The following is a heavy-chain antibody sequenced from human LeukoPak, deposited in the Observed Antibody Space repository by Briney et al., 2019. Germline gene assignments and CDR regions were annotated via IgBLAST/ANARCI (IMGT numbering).Heavy chain of an antibody. V-gene: IGHV4-4*07. CDR3: ARVLNWNWDNYFDY. Sequence: SETLSLTCTVSGDSISSYYWSWIRQPAGKGLEWIGRIYTSGSTNYNPSLKSRVTMSVDTSKNQFSLKLSSVTAADTAVYYCARVLNWNWDNYFDYWGQGTLVTVSS. D-gene: IGHD1-7*01. CDR2: IYTSGST. J-gene: IGHJ4*02. CDR1: GDSISSYY.